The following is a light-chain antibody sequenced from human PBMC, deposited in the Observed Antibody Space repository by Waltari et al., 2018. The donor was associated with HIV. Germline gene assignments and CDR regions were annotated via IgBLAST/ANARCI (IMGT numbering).Light chain of an antibody. Sequence: ILLTQSPATLSLSPGERATLSCRASQSSSSTFLACYQKKPGQAPMLLIYGASSRATGVQHRFTGGGSGTDFTLNVTRLEPEDFALYYGQQYGKSPYTFGQGTNLE. V-gene: IGKV3-20*01. J-gene: IGKJ2*01. CDR3: QQYGKSPYT. CDR1: QSSSSTF. CDR2: GAS.